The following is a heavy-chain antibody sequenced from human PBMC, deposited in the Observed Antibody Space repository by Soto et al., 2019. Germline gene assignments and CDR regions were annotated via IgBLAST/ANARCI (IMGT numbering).Heavy chain of an antibody. CDR3: ARGPDMATSSYYYYGLDV. V-gene: IGHV4-59*01. Sequence: SETLSLTCTVSGGSISSYYWSWIRQPPGKGLEWIGYIYYSGSTNYNPSLKSRVTISVDTSKNQFSLELSSLRSEDTAVYYCARGPDMATSSYYYYGLDVWGQGTTVTVSS. CDR2: IYYSGST. CDR1: GGSISSYY. J-gene: IGHJ6*02. D-gene: IGHD6-13*01.